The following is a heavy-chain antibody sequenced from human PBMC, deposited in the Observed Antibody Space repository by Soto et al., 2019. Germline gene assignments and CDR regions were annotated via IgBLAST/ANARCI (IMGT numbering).Heavy chain of an antibody. D-gene: IGHD3-10*01. CDR2: LYSGGTT. CDR3: ARGLYDSGSFHFDF. CDR1: GFNFIRKY. V-gene: IGHV3-53*01. Sequence: EVQLVESGGGLIQPGGSLRLSCAASGFNFIRKYMIWVRQAPGKGLEWVSILYSGGTTYYADSVKGRFTISRDTSENTLYLQMNSLRAEDTAVYYCARGLYDSGSFHFDFWGQGTLVTVSS. J-gene: IGHJ4*02.